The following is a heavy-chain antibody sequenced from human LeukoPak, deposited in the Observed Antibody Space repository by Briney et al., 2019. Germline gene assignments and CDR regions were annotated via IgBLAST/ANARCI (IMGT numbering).Heavy chain of an antibody. CDR3: ATTTSGGDAFDI. Sequence: NPSETLSLTCTVSGGSITHYYWTWIRQPPGKTLEWIGYSYYSGSTKYNPSLKSRVTISVDTSNNQFSLSLRSVTAADTAVYYCATTTSGGDAFDIWGQGTMVTVSS. V-gene: IGHV4-59*01. CDR2: SYYSGST. D-gene: IGHD1-26*01. J-gene: IGHJ3*02. CDR1: GGSITHYY.